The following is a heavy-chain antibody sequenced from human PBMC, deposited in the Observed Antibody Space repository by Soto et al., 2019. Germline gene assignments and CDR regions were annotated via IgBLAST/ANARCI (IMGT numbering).Heavy chain of an antibody. V-gene: IGHV4-59*01. J-gene: IGHJ6*04. CDR2: IYYRGST. Sequence: PSETLSLTCTVSGDSIRSYYWSWIRQSPGKGLEWIAYIYYRGSTVYSPSLKSRVSVSIYTSKKQFSLQLSSVTAADTAVYYCARENKVMDGRGKGTEVTV. CDR1: GDSIRSYY. CDR3: ARENKVMDG.